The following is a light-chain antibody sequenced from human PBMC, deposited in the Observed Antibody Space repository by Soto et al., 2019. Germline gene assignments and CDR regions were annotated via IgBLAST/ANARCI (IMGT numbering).Light chain of an antibody. J-gene: IGLJ1*01. V-gene: IGLV2-14*01. CDR3: SSYTTGGSYV. CDR2: DVS. Sequence: ALTQPASVSGSPGLSIAISCTGTSSDVGGYNSVSWYQQHPGKAPKLMIYDVSNRPSGVSNRFSGSKSGNTASLTISGLQAEDEGDYYCSSYTTGGSYVFGTGTKVTVL. CDR1: SSDVGGYNS.